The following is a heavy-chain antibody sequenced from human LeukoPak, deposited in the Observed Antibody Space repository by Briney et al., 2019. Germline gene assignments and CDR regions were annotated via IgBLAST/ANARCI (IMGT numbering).Heavy chain of an antibody. CDR3: ARDRKQWLVLGGAGKLDY. Sequence: ASVKVSCMASGYTFTSYGITWVRQAPGQGLEWMGWISAYNGNTNYAQRLQGRVTMTTDTSTSTAYMELRSLRSDDTAVYYCARDRKQWLVLGGAGKLDYWGQGTLVTVSS. D-gene: IGHD6-19*01. CDR1: GYTFTSYG. J-gene: IGHJ4*02. CDR2: ISAYNGNT. V-gene: IGHV1-18*01.